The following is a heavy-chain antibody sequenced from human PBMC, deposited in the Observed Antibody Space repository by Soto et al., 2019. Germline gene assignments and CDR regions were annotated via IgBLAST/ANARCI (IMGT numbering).Heavy chain of an antibody. CDR3: AKDGLVNPPYYYYYYGLDV. CDR2: ISYDGSNK. J-gene: IGHJ6*02. CDR1: GFTFSNYG. D-gene: IGHD2-2*01. V-gene: IGHV3-30*18. Sequence: GGSLRLSCAASGFTFSNYGMHWVRQAPGKGLEWAAIISYDGSNKYYADSVKGRFTISRDKAKNTLYLQMNSLRAADTAVYYCAKDGLVNPPYYYYYYGLDVWGQATKVNVSS.